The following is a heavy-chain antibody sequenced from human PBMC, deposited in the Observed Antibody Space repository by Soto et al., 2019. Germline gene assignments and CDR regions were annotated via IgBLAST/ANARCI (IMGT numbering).Heavy chain of an antibody. D-gene: IGHD2-8*02. CDR1: GFSFINGW. Sequence: EVQLVESGGGLVKPGGSLRLSCAASGFSFINGWMSWVRQAPGKGLEWVGRIKSKIVGGTTDFSAPVKGRFTISRDDSKDTLYLQMNSMKTEDTAVYYCTTETTQRFCDGGACYTLQTKINDSWGQGTLVTLSS. CDR2: IKSKIVGGTT. J-gene: IGHJ4*02. V-gene: IGHV3-15*01. CDR3: TTETTQRFCDGGACYTLQTKINDS.